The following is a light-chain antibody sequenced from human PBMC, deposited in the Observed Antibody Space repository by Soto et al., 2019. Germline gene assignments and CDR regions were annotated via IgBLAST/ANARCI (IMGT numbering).Light chain of an antibody. J-gene: IGKJ1*01. CDR1: QSVSSN. CDR3: QQYNNWPLTWT. CDR2: GAS. V-gene: IGKV3-15*01. Sequence: EIVMTQSPATLSVSPGERATLSCRASQSVSSNLAWYQQKPGLAPRLLIYGASTRATGIPARFSGSGSGTEFTLTISSLQSEDFAVYYCQQYNNWPLTWTFGQGTKV.